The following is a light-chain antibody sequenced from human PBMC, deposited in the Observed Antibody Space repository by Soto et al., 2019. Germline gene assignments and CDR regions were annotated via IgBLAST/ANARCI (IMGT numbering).Light chain of an antibody. CDR3: CSSAGRYTYV. CDR2: EVT. J-gene: IGLJ1*01. V-gene: IGLV2-14*01. CDR1: ITDLGAYDY. Sequence: QSVLTQPASVSGSPGQSITISCTGSITDLGAYDYVSWYQQHPGQVPKLIIFEVTNRPSGVPDRFSGSKSGNTASLTISGLQADDEADYYCCSSAGRYTYVFGTGTKVTVL.